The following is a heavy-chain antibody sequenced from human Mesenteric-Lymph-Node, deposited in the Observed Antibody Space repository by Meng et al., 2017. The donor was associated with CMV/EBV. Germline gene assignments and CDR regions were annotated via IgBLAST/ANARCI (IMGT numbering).Heavy chain of an antibody. J-gene: IGHJ5*02. D-gene: IGHD1-1*01. CDR1: GITVSTNY. CDR3: AKDSGRVHIRWFDP. Sequence: GESLKISCVASGITVSTNYMNWVRQAPGKGLEWVSHIYGGGTTSYADSVKGRFTISRDNSKNTLYLQMNSLRAEDTAVYYCAKDSGRVHIRWFDPWGQGTLVTVSS. CDR2: IYGGGTT. V-gene: IGHV3-53*01.